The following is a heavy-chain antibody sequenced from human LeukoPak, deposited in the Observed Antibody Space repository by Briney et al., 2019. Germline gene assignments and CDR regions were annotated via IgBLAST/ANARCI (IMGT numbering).Heavy chain of an antibody. D-gene: IGHD3-22*01. Sequence: ASVKVSCKVSGYTLTESSIHWVRQAPGKGLEWMGGFDPEDGETIYAQRFQGRVTMTEDTSTDTAYMELSSLRSEDAAVYYCATVSYYYGSSGYQGYFQHWGQGTLVTVSS. CDR3: ATVSYYYGSSGYQGYFQH. J-gene: IGHJ1*01. CDR1: GYTLTESS. V-gene: IGHV1-24*01. CDR2: FDPEDGET.